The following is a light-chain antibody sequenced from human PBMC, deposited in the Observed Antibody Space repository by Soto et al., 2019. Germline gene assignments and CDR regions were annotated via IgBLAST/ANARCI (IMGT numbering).Light chain of an antibody. V-gene: IGKV3-11*01. CDR2: DAS. J-gene: IGKJ4*01. CDR3: QQRSNLLT. Sequence: EIVLTQSPATLSLSPGERATLSCRASQSINNYLAWYQQKPGQAPRLLIYDASNGATGIPARFSGSGSETDFTLTISSLQPEDFAVYYCQQRSNLLTFGGGTKVDIK. CDR1: QSINNY.